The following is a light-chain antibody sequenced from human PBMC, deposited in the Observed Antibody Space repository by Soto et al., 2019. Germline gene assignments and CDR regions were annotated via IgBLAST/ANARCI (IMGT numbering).Light chain of an antibody. V-gene: IGKV3-15*01. CDR1: QSFSSY. CDR2: GAS. CDR3: QEYNNWPPWT. Sequence: EIVMTKSPATLYVSPGERATLSCRASQSFSSYLCWYQQKPGQATRLRIYGASTRATGIPARFSGRGSGTEFTLTISSLQSEDFAVYYCQEYNNWPPWTFGQGTKVEIK. J-gene: IGKJ1*01.